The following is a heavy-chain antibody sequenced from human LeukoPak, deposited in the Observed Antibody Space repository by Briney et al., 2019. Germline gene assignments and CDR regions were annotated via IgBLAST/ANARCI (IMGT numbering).Heavy chain of an antibody. CDR1: GGSISSSYW. D-gene: IGHD2-8*02. CDR3: ARDLQSGGYFDY. J-gene: IGHJ4*02. V-gene: IGHV4-4*02. Sequence: SETLSLTCAVSGGSISSSYWWSWVRQPPGKGLEWIGEIYPSGSTNYNPSLKNRVTISVDKSRNQFSLNLNFLTAADTAVYYCARDLQSGGYFDYWGQGTLVTVSS. CDR2: IYPSGST.